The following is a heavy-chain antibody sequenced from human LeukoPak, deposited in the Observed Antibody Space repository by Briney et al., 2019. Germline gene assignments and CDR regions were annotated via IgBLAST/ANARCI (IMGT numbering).Heavy chain of an antibody. Sequence: SETLSLTCTVSGYSISSGYYWGWIRQPPGKGVEWIGSIYHSGSTYYNPSLKSRDTISVDTSKNQFSLKLSSVTAADTAVYYCARQRREMYYFDYWGQGTLVTVSS. CDR3: ARQRREMYYFDY. D-gene: IGHD6-25*01. CDR2: IYHSGST. V-gene: IGHV4-38-2*02. CDR1: GYSISSGYY. J-gene: IGHJ4*02.